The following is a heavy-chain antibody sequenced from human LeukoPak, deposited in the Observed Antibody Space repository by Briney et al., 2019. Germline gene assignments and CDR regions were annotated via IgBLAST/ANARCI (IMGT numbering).Heavy chain of an antibody. CDR2: IKQGGSEK. D-gene: IGHD3-22*01. Sequence: PGGSLRLSCAASGFTFSGYWMSWVRQAPGKGLEWVANIKQGGSEKYYVDSVKGRFTISRDNAKNSLYLQMNSLRAEDTAVYYCARERYYDSSGSTDYWGQGTLVTVSS. V-gene: IGHV3-7*01. J-gene: IGHJ4*02. CDR3: ARERYYDSSGSTDY. CDR1: GFTFSGYW.